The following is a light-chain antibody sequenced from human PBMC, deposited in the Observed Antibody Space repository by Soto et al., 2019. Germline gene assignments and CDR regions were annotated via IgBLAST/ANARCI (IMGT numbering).Light chain of an antibody. V-gene: IGLV2-14*01. CDR3: SSYTSRSTVI. CDR1: SSDVGRYNY. J-gene: IGLJ2*01. CDR2: DVS. Sequence: QSALTQPASVSGSPGQSITISCTGTSSDVGRYNYVSWYQQYPGKAPKLMIYDVSHRPSGISNRFSGSKSANTASLTISGLQPEDEAGYYCSSYTSRSTVIFGGGTQLTVL.